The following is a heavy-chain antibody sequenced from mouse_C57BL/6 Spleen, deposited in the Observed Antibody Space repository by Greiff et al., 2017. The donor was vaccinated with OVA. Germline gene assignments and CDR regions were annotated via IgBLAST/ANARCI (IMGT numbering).Heavy chain of an antibody. Sequence: EVKLVESGGDLVKPGGSLKLSCAASGFTFSSYGMSWVRQTPDKRLEWVATISSGGSYTYYPDSVKGRFTISRDNAKNTLYLQMSSLKSEDTAMYYCARHDGYYDYFDYWGQGTTLTVSS. CDR1: GFTFSSYG. J-gene: IGHJ2*01. CDR3: ARHDGYYDYFDY. CDR2: ISSGGSYT. D-gene: IGHD2-3*01. V-gene: IGHV5-6*01.